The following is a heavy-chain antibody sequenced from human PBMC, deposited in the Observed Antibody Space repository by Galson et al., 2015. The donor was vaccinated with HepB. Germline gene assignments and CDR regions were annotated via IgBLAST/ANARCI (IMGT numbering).Heavy chain of an antibody. J-gene: IGHJ5*02. D-gene: IGHD3-10*01. CDR1: GLTFSNAW. Sequence: SLRLSCAASGLTFSNAWMSWVRQAPGKGLEWVGRIKSKTDGGTTDYAAPVKGRFTISRDDSKNTLYLQMNSLKTEDTAVYCCTTVDYYGSGSYAGGGFDPWGQGTLVTVSS. V-gene: IGHV3-15*01. CDR3: TTVDYYGSGSYAGGGFDP. CDR2: IKSKTDGGTT.